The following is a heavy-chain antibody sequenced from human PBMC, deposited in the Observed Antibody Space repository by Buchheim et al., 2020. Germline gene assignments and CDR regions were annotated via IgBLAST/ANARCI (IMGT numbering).Heavy chain of an antibody. CDR2: MYAGGST. CDR1: GFTIRSKY. CDR3: ASDHSPPGSTGSYYYYGMDV. V-gene: IGHV3-66*01. Sequence: EVQLVESGGGLVQPGGSLRLSCAASGFTIRSKYMTWVRQAPGKGLEWVSVMYAGGSTYYADSVEGRFGISREISRNMVYLTMSSLRAEDTGFYFCASDHSPPGSTGSYYYYGMDVWGQGTT. J-gene: IGHJ6*02. D-gene: IGHD1-14*01.